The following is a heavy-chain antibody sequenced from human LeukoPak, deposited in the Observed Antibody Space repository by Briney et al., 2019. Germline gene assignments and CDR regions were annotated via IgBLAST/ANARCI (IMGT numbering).Heavy chain of an antibody. J-gene: IGHJ6*03. CDR2: ISGNGGST. CDR3: AKCPMAYYYYMDV. D-gene: IGHD3-10*01. CDR1: GFTFSSYT. V-gene: IGHV3-23*01. Sequence: GGSLRLSCAASGFTFSSYTMSWVRQAPWKGLEWVSAISGNGGSTYYADSVKGRFTISRDNSKNTLYLQMNNLRAEDTAVYYCAKCPMAYYYYMDVWGKGTTVTVSS.